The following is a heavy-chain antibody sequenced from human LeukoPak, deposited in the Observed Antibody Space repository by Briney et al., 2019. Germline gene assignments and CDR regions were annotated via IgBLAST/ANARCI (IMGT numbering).Heavy chain of an antibody. J-gene: IGHJ4*02. CDR2: IYTSGST. Sequence: SETLSLTCTVSGGSIGSYYWSWIRQPPGKRLEWIGYIYTSGSTNYNPSLKSRVTISVDTSKNQFSLKLSSVTAADTAVYYCARHADYYDSSGDNSFDYWGQGTLVTVSS. CDR3: ARHADYYDSSGDNSFDY. D-gene: IGHD3-22*01. CDR1: GGSIGSYY. V-gene: IGHV4-4*09.